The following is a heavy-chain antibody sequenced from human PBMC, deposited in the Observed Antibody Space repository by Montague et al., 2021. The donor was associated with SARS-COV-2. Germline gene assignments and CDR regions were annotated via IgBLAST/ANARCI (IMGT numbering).Heavy chain of an antibody. Sequence: SETLSLTCAVYGGSFSGYYWSRIRQPPGKRLEWIGEINHSGSTNYNPSLKSRVTISVDTSKNQFSLKLSSVTAADTAVYYCARRGRRWLQLSPPYYFDYWGQGTLVTVSS. V-gene: IGHV4-34*01. CDR3: ARRGRRWLQLSPPYYFDY. CDR1: GGSFSGYY. CDR2: INHSGST. J-gene: IGHJ4*02. D-gene: IGHD5-24*01.